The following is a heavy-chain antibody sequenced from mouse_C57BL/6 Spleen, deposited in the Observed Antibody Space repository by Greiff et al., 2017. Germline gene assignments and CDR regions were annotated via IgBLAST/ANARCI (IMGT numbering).Heavy chain of an antibody. Sequence: QVKLQQSGAELVKPGASVKLSCKASGYTFTSYWMHWVKQRPGQGLEWIGMIHPNSGSTNYNEKFKSKATLTVDKSSSTAYMQLSSLTSEDSAVYYCARDDYYYGSSPWFAYWGQGTLVTVSA. V-gene: IGHV1-64*01. CDR1: GYTFTSYW. D-gene: IGHD1-1*01. CDR3: ARDDYYYGSSPWFAY. CDR2: IHPNSGST. J-gene: IGHJ3*01.